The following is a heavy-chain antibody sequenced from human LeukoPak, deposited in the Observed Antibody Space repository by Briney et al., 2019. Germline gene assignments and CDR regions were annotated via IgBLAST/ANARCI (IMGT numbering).Heavy chain of an antibody. V-gene: IGHV4-39*07. CDR1: GGSISSSSYY. CDR3: ARQYYYDSSGYYYGAINWFDP. D-gene: IGHD3-22*01. Sequence: SETLSLTCTVSGGSISSSSYYWGWIRQPPGKGLEWIGSIYYSGSTYYNPSLKSRVTISVDTSKNQFSLKLSSVTAADTAVYYCARQYYYDSSGYYYGAINWFDPWGQGTLVTVSS. J-gene: IGHJ5*02. CDR2: IYYSGST.